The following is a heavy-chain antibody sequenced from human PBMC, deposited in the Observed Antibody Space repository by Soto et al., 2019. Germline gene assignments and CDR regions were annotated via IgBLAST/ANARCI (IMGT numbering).Heavy chain of an antibody. Sequence: ASVKVSCKVSGYTLTELSMHWVRQAPGKGLEWMGGFDPEDGETIYAQKFQGRVTMTEDTSTDTAYMELSSLRSEDTAVYYCATQLGLGYSYGNNWFDPWGQGTLVPVSS. V-gene: IGHV1-24*01. CDR3: ATQLGLGYSYGNNWFDP. J-gene: IGHJ5*02. D-gene: IGHD5-18*01. CDR1: GYTLTELS. CDR2: FDPEDGET.